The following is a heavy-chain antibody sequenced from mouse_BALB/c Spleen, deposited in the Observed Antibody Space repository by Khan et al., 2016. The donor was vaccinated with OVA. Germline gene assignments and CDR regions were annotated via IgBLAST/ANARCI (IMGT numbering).Heavy chain of an antibody. Sequence: QRKEPGPELVRPGVSVKISCKGFSYTFTDSSMPWVKQSHATGLEWIGVISFDSDDTNYIQKFEGKATLTVAKSSGTASLEPARLTTEDSAVYYCAREGDIDIPYYAMDYWGQGTSVTVSS. CDR3: AREGDIDIPYYAMDY. CDR2: ISFDSDDT. D-gene: IGHD2-13*01. J-gene: IGHJ4*01. CDR1: SYTFTDSS. V-gene: IGHV1S137*01.